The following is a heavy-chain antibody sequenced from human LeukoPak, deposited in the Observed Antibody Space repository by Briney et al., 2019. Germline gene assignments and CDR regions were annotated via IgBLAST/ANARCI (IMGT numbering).Heavy chain of an antibody. CDR2: ITPSGGI. Sequence: ASVKVSCKASGYTFSNYDMNWVRQAPGQGLEWMGMITPSGGISYAQKFQGRVTMTRDMSTNTVYMELSSLRSEDTAVYYCARGLRDFPAFDSWGQGTLVTVSS. V-gene: IGHV1-46*01. CDR3: ARGLRDFPAFDS. CDR1: GYTFSNYD. J-gene: IGHJ4*02. D-gene: IGHD2-2*01.